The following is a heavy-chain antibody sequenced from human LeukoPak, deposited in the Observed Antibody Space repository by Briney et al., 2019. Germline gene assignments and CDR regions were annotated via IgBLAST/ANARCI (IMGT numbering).Heavy chain of an antibody. CDR2: IKQGGSEK. Sequence: PGGSLRLSCAASGFTFSSYWMSWVRQAPGKGLEWVANIKQGGSEKYYVDSVKGRFTISRDNAKNSLYLQMNSLRAEDTAVYYCARKGCSSISCLYYYYMDVWGKGTTVTVSS. J-gene: IGHJ6*03. CDR3: ARKGCSSISCLYYYYMDV. V-gene: IGHV3-7*01. D-gene: IGHD2-2*01. CDR1: GFTFSSYW.